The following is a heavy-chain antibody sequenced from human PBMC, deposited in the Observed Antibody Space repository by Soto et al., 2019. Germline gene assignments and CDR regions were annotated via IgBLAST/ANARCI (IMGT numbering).Heavy chain of an antibody. D-gene: IGHD6-19*01. CDR3: AKSRAGHTSGADY. J-gene: IGHJ4*02. V-gene: IGHV3-23*01. Sequence: EVQLLESGGGLVQPGGSLRLSCATSGFTFNNKAMNWVRQAPGKGLEWVAVISGVDNGAYYAESVKGRFTISRDNSKNTVTLQMNNLRAEDTAVYYCAKSRAGHTSGADYWGQGTLVTVSS. CDR1: GFTFNNKA. CDR2: ISGVDNGA.